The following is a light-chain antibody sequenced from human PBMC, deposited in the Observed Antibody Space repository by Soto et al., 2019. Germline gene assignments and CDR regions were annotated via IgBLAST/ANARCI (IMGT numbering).Light chain of an antibody. J-gene: IGLJ2*01. CDR3: SSYTSSRAHVV. V-gene: IGLV2-14*01. CDR1: SSDVGGYNY. Sequence: QSVLTQPASVSGSPGQSITISCTGTSSDVGGYNYVSWYQQHPGKAPKLMIYDVSSRPSGVSNRFSGSKSGNTASLTISGLQAEDEPDYHCSSYTSSRAHVVFGRGTKLTVL. CDR2: DVS.